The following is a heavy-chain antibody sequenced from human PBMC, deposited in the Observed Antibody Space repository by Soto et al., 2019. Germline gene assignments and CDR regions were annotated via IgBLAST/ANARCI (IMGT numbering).Heavy chain of an antibody. Sequence: PSETLSLTCAVYGGSFSGYYWSWIRQPPGKGLEWIGEINHSGSTNYNPSLKSRVTISVDTSKNQFSLKLSSVTAADTAVYYCARVRECSGGSCTGGYYFDYWGQGTLVTVSS. CDR3: ARVRECSGGSCTGGYYFDY. V-gene: IGHV4-34*01. CDR1: GGSFSGYY. J-gene: IGHJ4*02. D-gene: IGHD2-15*01. CDR2: INHSGST.